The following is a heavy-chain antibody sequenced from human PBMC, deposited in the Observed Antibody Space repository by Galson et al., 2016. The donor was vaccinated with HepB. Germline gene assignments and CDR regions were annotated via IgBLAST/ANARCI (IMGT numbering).Heavy chain of an antibody. V-gene: IGHV3-30*18. Sequence: SLRLSCAASGFTFSSYGMHWVRQAPGKGLEWVAVISYDGNNKYYADSVKGRFTISRDNSKNTLYLQMNSLRAEDTAVYYCAKGELGPRWLQLVRDWYLDLWGRGTLVTVSS. J-gene: IGHJ2*01. CDR3: AKGELGPRWLQLVRDWYLDL. CDR1: GFTFSSYG. D-gene: IGHD5-24*01. CDR2: ISYDGNNK.